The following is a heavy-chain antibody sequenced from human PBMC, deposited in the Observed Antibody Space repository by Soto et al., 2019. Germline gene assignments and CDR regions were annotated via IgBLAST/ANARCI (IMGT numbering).Heavy chain of an antibody. V-gene: IGHV3-11*01. J-gene: IGHJ3*02. CDR1: GFTFSDHY. D-gene: IGHD2-15*01. CDR3: ARDYCSGGSCYPVGDAFDI. Sequence: QVQLVESGGGLVKPGGSLRLSCAASGFTFSDHYMSWIRQAPGKGLEWVSYISSSGSTIYYADSVKGRFTISRDNAKNSLYLQMNSLRAEDTAVYYCARDYCSGGSCYPVGDAFDIWGQGTMVTVSS. CDR2: ISSSGSTI.